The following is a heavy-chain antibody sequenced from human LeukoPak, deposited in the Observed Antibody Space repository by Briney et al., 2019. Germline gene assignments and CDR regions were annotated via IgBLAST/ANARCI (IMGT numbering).Heavy chain of an antibody. CDR2: ISSGSRYT. Sequence: GGSLRLSCAASGFTFSGFYTSWVRQAPGKGLEWLAYISSGSRYTLYADSVKGRFTVSRDDDQNSLYLQMNSLRADDTAVYYCARTTHDYGGYWGQGTLVTVSS. CDR1: GFTFSGFY. V-gene: IGHV3-11*03. CDR3: ARTTHDYGGY. J-gene: IGHJ4*02. D-gene: IGHD4-17*01.